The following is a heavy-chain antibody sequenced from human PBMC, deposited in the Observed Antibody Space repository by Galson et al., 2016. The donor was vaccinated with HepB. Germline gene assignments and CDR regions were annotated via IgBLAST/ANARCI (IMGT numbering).Heavy chain of an antibody. Sequence: CKASGYTFNTYGLSWVRQAPGLSPEWMGWISGYDGSTKYAQKFQARFTMTTDTSTSTVYMELSSLRSEDTAVYYCARNAMYCSSTSCSTYYFDYWGQGTLVTVSS. J-gene: IGHJ4*02. CDR2: ISGYDGST. CDR1: GYTFNTYG. CDR3: ARNAMYCSSTSCSTYYFDY. D-gene: IGHD2-2*01. V-gene: IGHV1-18*01.